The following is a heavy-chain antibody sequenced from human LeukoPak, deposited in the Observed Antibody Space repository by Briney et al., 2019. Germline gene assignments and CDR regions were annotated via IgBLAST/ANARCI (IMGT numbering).Heavy chain of an antibody. J-gene: IGHJ3*02. D-gene: IGHD4-17*01. V-gene: IGHV1-69*06. CDR3: ATCLHDYGDHNAFDI. Sequence: GSSVKVSCKASGGTFSSYAVSWVRQAPGQGLEWMGGIIAIFGTANYAQKFQGRVTMTEDTSTDTAYMELSSLRSEDTAVYYCATCLHDYGDHNAFDIWGQGTMVTVSS. CDR2: IIAIFGTA. CDR1: GGTFSSYA.